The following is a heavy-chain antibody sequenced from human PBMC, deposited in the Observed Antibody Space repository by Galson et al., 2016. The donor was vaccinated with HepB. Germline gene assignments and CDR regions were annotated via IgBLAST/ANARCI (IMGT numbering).Heavy chain of an antibody. CDR1: GYTFTMYY. Sequence: SVKVSCKASGYTFTMYYMHWVRQAPGQGLEWMGIINPGGGSTGYAQKFRGRVTMTRHMSTSTVFLELSSLRSDDTAVYYCARAERNDYGDYGGTGGYFDYWGQGTLVTVSS. CDR2: INPGGGST. CDR3: ARAERNDYGDYGGTGGYFDY. J-gene: IGHJ4*02. V-gene: IGHV1-46*01. D-gene: IGHD4-17*01.